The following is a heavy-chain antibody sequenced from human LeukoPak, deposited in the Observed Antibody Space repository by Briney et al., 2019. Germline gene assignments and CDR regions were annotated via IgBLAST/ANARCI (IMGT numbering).Heavy chain of an antibody. CDR2: IIPIFGTA. V-gene: IGHV1-69*13. Sequence: ASVKDAFKASVGTYSSYPISWVRQAPAQGLDWMGGIIPIFGTANYAQKFQGRVTITADESTSTAYMELSSLRSEDTAVYYCARISGVVVPAAMADLPFDYWGQGTLVTVSS. J-gene: IGHJ4*02. CDR1: VGTYSSYP. CDR3: ARISGVVVPAAMADLPFDY. D-gene: IGHD2-2*01.